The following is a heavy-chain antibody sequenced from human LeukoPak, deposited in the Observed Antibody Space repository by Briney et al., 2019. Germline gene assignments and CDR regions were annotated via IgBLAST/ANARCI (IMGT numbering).Heavy chain of an antibody. D-gene: IGHD2-15*01. CDR3: ARGLDIVVVVAAVPRQYYFDY. Sequence: SETLSLTCTVSGGSISSYYWSWIRQPPGKGLEWIGYIYYSGTTNYNLSLKSRVTISVDTSKNQFSLKLSSVTAADTAVYYCARGLDIVVVVAAVPRQYYFDYWGQGTLVTVSS. CDR2: IYYSGTT. J-gene: IGHJ4*02. CDR1: GGSISSYY. V-gene: IGHV4-59*12.